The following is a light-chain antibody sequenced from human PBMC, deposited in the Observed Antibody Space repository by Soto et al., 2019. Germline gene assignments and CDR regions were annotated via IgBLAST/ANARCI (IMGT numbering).Light chain of an antibody. CDR1: DIGSKS. CDR2: YDS. Sequence: SYELTQPPSVSVAPGKTARISCERIDIGSKSVHWYQQKPGQAPVLVIYYDSARPSGIPERFSGSKSGNTASLTISGLQAEDEADYYCSSYTSSSTWVFGGGTQLTVL. J-gene: IGLJ3*02. CDR3: SSYTSSSTWV. V-gene: IGLV3-21*01.